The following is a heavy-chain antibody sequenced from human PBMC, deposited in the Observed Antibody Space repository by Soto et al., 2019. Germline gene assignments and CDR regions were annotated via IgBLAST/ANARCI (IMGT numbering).Heavy chain of an antibody. CDR2: IYSGGST. V-gene: IGHV3-66*01. Sequence: GGSLRLSCAASGFTVSSNYMSWVRQAPGKGLEWVSVIYSGGSTYYADSVKGRFTISRDNSKNTLYLQMNSLRAEDTAVYYCASIVPAPTYYLDYWGQGTLVTVSS. J-gene: IGHJ4*02. CDR3: ASIVPAPTYYLDY. D-gene: IGHD2-2*01. CDR1: GFTVSSNY.